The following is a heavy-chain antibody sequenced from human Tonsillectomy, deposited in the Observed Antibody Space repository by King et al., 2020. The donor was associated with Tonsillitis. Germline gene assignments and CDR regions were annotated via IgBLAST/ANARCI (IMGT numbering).Heavy chain of an antibody. CDR1: GFTFSSYS. J-gene: IGHJ4*02. CDR3: ARGAYYDFWSGYPDDYFDY. V-gene: IGHV3-48*01. D-gene: IGHD3-3*01. Sequence: VQLVESGGDLVQPGGSLRLSCAASGFTFSSYSMNWVRQAPGKGLEWVSYISSSSSTIYYADSVKGRFTISRDNAKNSLYLQMNSLRAEDTAVYYCARGAYYDFWSGYPDDYFDYWGQGTLVTVSS. CDR2: ISSSSSTI.